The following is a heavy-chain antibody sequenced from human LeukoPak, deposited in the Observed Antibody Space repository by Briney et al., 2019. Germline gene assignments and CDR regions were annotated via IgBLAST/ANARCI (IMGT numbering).Heavy chain of an antibody. D-gene: IGHD1-26*01. CDR3: ARLGWELGNWDY. CDR1: GFTFSSYG. CDR2: IWYDGSNK. Sequence: GGSLRLSCAASGFTFSSYGMHWVRQAPGKGLEWVAVIWYDGSNKYYADSVKGRFTISRDNSKNTLYLQMNSLRAEDTAVYYCARLGWELGNWDYWGQGTLLTVSS. V-gene: IGHV3-33*01. J-gene: IGHJ4*02.